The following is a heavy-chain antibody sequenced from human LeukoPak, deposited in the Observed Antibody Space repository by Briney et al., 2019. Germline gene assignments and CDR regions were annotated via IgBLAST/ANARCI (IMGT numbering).Heavy chain of an antibody. CDR1: GFILSSNS. Sequence: PGGSLRLSCAASGFILSSNSMSWLRQAPGKGLEGVSFIYSGGNTHDSDSVKGRFTISKDNSKNTLYLQMNSLRAEDTAVYYCARRAGEYSHPYDYWGQGTLVTVSS. J-gene: IGHJ4*02. V-gene: IGHV3-53*01. D-gene: IGHD4-17*01. CDR2: IYSGGNT. CDR3: ARRAGEYSHPYDY.